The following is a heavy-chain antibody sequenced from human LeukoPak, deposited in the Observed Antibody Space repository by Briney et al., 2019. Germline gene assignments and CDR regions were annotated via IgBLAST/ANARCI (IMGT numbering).Heavy chain of an antibody. V-gene: IGHV4-39*01. CDR1: GGSISSSSYY. CDR2: IYYSGST. D-gene: IGHD5-24*01. Sequence: PSETLSLTCTVSGGSISSSSYYWGWIRQPPGKGLEWIGSIYYSGSTYYNPSLESRVTISVDTSKNQFSLKLSSVTAADTAVYYCARRWNGYNPIDYWGQGTLVTVSS. J-gene: IGHJ4*02. CDR3: ARRWNGYNPIDY.